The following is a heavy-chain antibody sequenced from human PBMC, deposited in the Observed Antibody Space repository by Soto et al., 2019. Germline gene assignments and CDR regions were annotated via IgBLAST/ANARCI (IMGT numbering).Heavy chain of an antibody. V-gene: IGHV3-23*01. Sequence: GGSLRLSCAASGFTFRTYAMSWVRQTPGKGLELVSAVSANSDTTYYADSVKGRFTISRDNSRNTQYLQMNSLRAEDTALYYCARAPASDPRVYNYWGWGTLVTVSS. J-gene: IGHJ4*02. D-gene: IGHD2-2*02. CDR3: ARAPASDPRVYNY. CDR1: GFTFRTYA. CDR2: VSANSDTT.